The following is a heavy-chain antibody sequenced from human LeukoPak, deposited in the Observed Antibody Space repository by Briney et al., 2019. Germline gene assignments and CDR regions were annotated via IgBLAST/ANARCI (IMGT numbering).Heavy chain of an antibody. CDR2: INPNSGGT. CDR1: GYTFTGYY. CDR3: ARDFKVYYGSGSYYRLDY. Sequence: GASVKVSCKASGYTFTGYYMHWVRQAPGQGLEWMGWINPNSGGTNYAQKFQGRVTMTRDTSISTAYMELSRLRSDDTAVYYCARDFKVYYGSGSYYRLDYWGQGTLVTVSS. D-gene: IGHD3-10*01. J-gene: IGHJ4*02. V-gene: IGHV1-2*02.